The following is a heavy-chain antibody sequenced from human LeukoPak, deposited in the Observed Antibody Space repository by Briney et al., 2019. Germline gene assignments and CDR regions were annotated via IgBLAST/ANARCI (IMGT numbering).Heavy chain of an antibody. J-gene: IGHJ4*02. CDR2: INPNSGGT. V-gene: IGHV1-2*02. CDR1: GYTFTGYY. D-gene: IGHD6-13*01. CDR3: ARVGYSSSWGQLKFDH. Sequence: ASVKVSCKASGYTFTGYYMHWVRQAPGQGLERMGWINPNSGGTNYAQKFQGRVTMTRDTSISTAYMELSRLRSDDTAVYYCARVGYSSSWGQLKFDHWGQGTLVTVSS.